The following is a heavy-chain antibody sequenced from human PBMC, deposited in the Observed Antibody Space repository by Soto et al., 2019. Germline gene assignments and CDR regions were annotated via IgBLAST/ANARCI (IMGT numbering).Heavy chain of an antibody. CDR3: ARVNERITMIVVIDYGMDV. V-gene: IGHV1-3*01. CDR1: GYTFTSYA. D-gene: IGHD3-22*01. CDR2: INAGNGNT. Sequence: VKVSCKASGYTFTSYAMHWVRQAPGQRLEWMGWINAGNGNTKYSQKFQGRVTITRDTSASTAYMELSSLRSEDTAVYYCARVNERITMIVVIDYGMDVWGQGTTVTVSS. J-gene: IGHJ6*02.